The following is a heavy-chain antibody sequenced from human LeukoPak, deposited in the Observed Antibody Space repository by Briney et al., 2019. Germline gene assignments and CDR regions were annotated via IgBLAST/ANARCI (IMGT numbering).Heavy chain of an antibody. J-gene: IGHJ4*02. CDR3: TAQRWLQSGFDY. D-gene: IGHD5-24*01. CDR2: IYYSGST. CDR1: GGSISSYY. Sequence: PSETLSLTCTVSGGSISSYYWSWIRQPPGKGLEWIGYIYYSGSTNYNPSLKSRVTISVDTSKNQFSLKLSSVIAADTAVYYCTAQRWLQSGFDYWGQGTLVTVSS. V-gene: IGHV4-59*01.